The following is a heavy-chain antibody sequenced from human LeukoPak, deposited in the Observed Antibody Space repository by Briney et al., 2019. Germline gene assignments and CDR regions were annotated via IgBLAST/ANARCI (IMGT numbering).Heavy chain of an antibody. J-gene: IGHJ5*02. V-gene: IGHV4-34*01. D-gene: IGHD6-19*01. CDR2: INHSGST. CDR1: GGSFSGYY. Sequence: SETLSLTCAVYGGSFSGYYWSWIRQPPGKGLEWIGEINHSGSTNYNLSLKSRVTISVDTSKNQFSLKLSSVTAADTAVYYCALLGSGWYNWFDPWGQGTLVTVSS. CDR3: ALLGSGWYNWFDP.